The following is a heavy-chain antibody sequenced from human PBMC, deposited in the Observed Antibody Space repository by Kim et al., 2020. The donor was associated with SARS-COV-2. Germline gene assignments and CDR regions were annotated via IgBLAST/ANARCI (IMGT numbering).Heavy chain of an antibody. V-gene: IGHV3-23*01. Sequence: GGSLRLSCEASGFIFSSSAMTWVRQAPGKGLEWVSANSPARKNVYYADAVKGRFTTSRDNPKSTVFLHMNSLRAEDTAIYYCAKNYGASVSYDFWGQGTLVTVSS. CDR1: GFIFSSSA. D-gene: IGHD4-17*01. CDR3: AKNYGASVSYDF. J-gene: IGHJ4*02. CDR2: NSPARKNV.